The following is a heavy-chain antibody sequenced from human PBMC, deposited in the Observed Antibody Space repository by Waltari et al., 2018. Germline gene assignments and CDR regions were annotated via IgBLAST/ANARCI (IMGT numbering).Heavy chain of an antibody. CDR1: GGSFSGYY. CDR2: INHSGST. J-gene: IGHJ5*02. Sequence: QVQLQQWGAGLLKPSETLSLTCAVYGGSFSGYYWSWIRQPPGKGLEWLGEINHSGSTNYHPSLKSRVTRSVDTSKNQCALKLSSVTAADTAGYYCARDLARYMVGATRGAWGQGTLVTVSS. V-gene: IGHV4-34*01. CDR3: ARDLARYMVGATRGA. D-gene: IGHD1-26*01.